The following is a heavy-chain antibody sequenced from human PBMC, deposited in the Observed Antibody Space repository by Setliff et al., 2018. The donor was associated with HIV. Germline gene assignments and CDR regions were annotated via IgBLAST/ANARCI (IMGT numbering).Heavy chain of an antibody. CDR2: INPNSGGT. V-gene: IGHV1-69*13. Sequence: SVKVSCKASGYTFTSYGISWVRQAPGQGLEWMGRINPNSGGTTYAQKFQGRVTFTADESTNTAFMELSSLRSEDTAVYYCARDAGYSGSAWDSWGQGTLVTVSS. J-gene: IGHJ4*02. D-gene: IGHD1-26*01. CDR1: GYTFTSYG. CDR3: ARDAGYSGSAWDS.